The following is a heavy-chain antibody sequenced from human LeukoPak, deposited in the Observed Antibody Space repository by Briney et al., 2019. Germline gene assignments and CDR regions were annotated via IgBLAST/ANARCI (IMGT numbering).Heavy chain of an antibody. CDR1: GFTFSTYW. J-gene: IGHJ4*02. CDR2: IKQDGSEK. D-gene: IGHD2/OR15-2a*01. CDR3: ARNRASLDY. V-gene: IGHV3-7*04. Sequence: GGSLRLSCAASGFTFSTYWVHWVRQAPGKGLEWVAYIKQDGSEKNYVDSVKGRFTISRDNAKNSLYLQMNSLRAEDTAVYYCARNRASLDYWGQGALVTVSS.